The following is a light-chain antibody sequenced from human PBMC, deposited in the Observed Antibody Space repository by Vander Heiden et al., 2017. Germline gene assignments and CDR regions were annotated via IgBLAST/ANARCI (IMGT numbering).Light chain of an antibody. J-gene: IGKJ2*01. CDR1: QSVSSN. V-gene: IGKV3-15*01. Sequence: EIVMTQSPATLSVSPGERDTLSCRASQSVSSNLAWYQQKPGQAPRLLIYGASTRATGIPARFSGSGSGTEFTLTISSLQSEDFAVYYCQQYNNSYTFGQGTKLEIK. CDR3: QQYNNSYT. CDR2: GAS.